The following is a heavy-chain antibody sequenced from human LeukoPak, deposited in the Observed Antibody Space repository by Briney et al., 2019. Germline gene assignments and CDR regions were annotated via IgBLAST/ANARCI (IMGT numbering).Heavy chain of an antibody. CDR3: ARGVYGPGSHFRY. CDR2: IDHTGSI. CDR1: AGSFTGYY. J-gene: IGHJ4*02. V-gene: IGHV4-34*01. D-gene: IGHD3-10*01. Sequence: PSETLSLTCAVTAGSFTGYYWSWIRQPPGKGLEWIGEIDHTGSISYNPSLRSRVTISVDTFKNQFSLNLRSVTAADRAIYYCARGVYGPGSHFRYWGQGTLVTVSS.